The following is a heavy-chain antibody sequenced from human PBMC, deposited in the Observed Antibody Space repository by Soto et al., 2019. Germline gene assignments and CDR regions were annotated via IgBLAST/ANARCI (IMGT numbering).Heavy chain of an antibody. CDR1: GGSISSGDYY. CDR2: IYYSGST. Sequence: SETLSLTCTVSGGSISSGDYYWSWIRQPPGKGLEWIGYIYYSGSTYYNPSLKSRVTISVDTSKNQFSLKLSSVTAADTAVYYCARADWDFWSGYGWFDPWGQGTLVTVSS. D-gene: IGHD3-3*01. CDR3: ARADWDFWSGYGWFDP. J-gene: IGHJ5*02. V-gene: IGHV4-30-4*01.